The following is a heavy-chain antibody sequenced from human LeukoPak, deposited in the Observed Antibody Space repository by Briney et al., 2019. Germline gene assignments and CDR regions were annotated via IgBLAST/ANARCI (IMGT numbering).Heavy chain of an antibody. V-gene: IGHV1-2*02. CDR3: ARNPIAVAGTGFDY. D-gene: IGHD6-19*01. CDR1: GYTFTGYY. CDR2: INPKSGGT. Sequence: ASVKVSCKASGYTFTGYYMHWVRQAPGQGLEWMGWINPKSGGTNYAQKFKGRVTMTRDTSISTAYMELSRLRSDDTAVYYCARNPIAVAGTGFDYWGQGTLVTVSS. J-gene: IGHJ4*02.